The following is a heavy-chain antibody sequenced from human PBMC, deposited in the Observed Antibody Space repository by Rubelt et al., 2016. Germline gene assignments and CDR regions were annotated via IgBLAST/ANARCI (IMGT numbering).Heavy chain of an antibody. Sequence: WVRQAPGKGLEWVSSISSSSSYIYYADSVKGRFTISRDNAKNSLYLQMSSLRAEDTAVYYCARHGELLWFGESSDDYWGQGTLVTVSS. J-gene: IGHJ4*02. CDR3: ARHGELLWFGESSDDY. CDR2: ISSSSSYI. D-gene: IGHD3-10*01. V-gene: IGHV3-21*01.